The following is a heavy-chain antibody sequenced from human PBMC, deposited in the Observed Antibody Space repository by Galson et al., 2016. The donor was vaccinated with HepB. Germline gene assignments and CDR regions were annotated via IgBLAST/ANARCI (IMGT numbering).Heavy chain of an antibody. Sequence: QSGAEVKKPGTSVKVSCKASGYTFTSNGISWVRQAPGQGLEWMGWISASKGNINYAQKFQGRLTVTTDTSTRTAYMELRNLRSDDTAVYYCARDRDHGLDNWGQGTMVTVSS. V-gene: IGHV1-18*04. CDR3: ARDRDHGLDN. D-gene: IGHD2-8*01. CDR2: ISASKGNI. CDR1: GYTFTSNG. J-gene: IGHJ3*02.